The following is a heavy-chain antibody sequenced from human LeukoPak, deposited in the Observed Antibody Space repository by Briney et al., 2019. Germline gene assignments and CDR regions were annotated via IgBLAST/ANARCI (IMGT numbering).Heavy chain of an antibody. Sequence: SETLSLTCTVSGGSISSYYWSWIRQPPGKGLEWIGYIYYSGSTNYNPSLKSRVTISVDTSKNQFSLKLSSVTAADTAVYYCARGRVPAAMEGYYYYYMGVWGKGTTVTVSS. J-gene: IGHJ6*03. CDR1: GGSISSYY. V-gene: IGHV4-59*01. CDR2: IYYSGST. D-gene: IGHD2-2*01. CDR3: ARGRVPAAMEGYYYYYMGV.